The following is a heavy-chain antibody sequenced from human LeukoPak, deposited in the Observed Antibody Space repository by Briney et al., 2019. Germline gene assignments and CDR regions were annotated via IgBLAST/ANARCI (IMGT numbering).Heavy chain of an antibody. CDR3: AGTGWIQLWLHVY. Sequence: SETLSLTCTVSGGSISGYYWSWIRQPPGKGLEWIGYIYTSGSTNYNPSLKSRVTISVDTSKNQFSLKLSSVTAADTAVYYCAGTGWIQLWLHVYWGQGTLATVSS. CDR1: GGSISGYY. J-gene: IGHJ4*02. CDR2: IYTSGST. D-gene: IGHD5-18*01. V-gene: IGHV4-4*09.